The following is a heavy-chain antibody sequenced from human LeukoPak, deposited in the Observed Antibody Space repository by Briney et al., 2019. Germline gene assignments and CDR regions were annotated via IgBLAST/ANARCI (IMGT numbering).Heavy chain of an antibody. CDR1: GFTFSSNA. CDR2: ISYDGSNK. D-gene: IGHD3-10*01. Sequence: GGSLRLSCAASGFTFSSNAMHWVRQAPGKGLEWVAVISYDGSNKYYADSVKGRFTISRDNSKNTLYLQMNSLRAEDTAVYYCARGVLPGSSGRIWFDPWGQGTLVTVSS. V-gene: IGHV3-30-3*01. J-gene: IGHJ5*02. CDR3: ARGVLPGSSGRIWFDP.